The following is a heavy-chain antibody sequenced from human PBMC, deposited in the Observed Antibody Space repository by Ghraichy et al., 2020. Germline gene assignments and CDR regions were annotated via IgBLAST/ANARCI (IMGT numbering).Heavy chain of an antibody. J-gene: IGHJ4*02. CDR2: FYYSGGT. D-gene: IGHD3-10*01. CDR1: GVSSSPYY. CDR3: VRVRLNSGVPYYFDY. V-gene: IGHV4-59*01. Sequence: SETLSLTCTISGVSSSPYYWGWIRQPPGRGLEWIGYFYYSGGTHYSPSLKSRVTIALDSSKNQVSLKLNSVNAPDTAVYYCVRVRLNSGVPYYFDYWGQGILVTVAS.